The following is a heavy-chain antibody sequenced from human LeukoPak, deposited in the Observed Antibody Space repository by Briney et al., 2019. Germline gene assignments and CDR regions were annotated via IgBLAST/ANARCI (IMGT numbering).Heavy chain of an antibody. CDR3: ARGAYSGPVGFFDY. D-gene: IGHD1-26*01. CDR1: GYTFASYA. V-gene: IGHV1-3*01. Sequence: GASVKVSCKASGYTFASYAMHWVRQAPGQRLEWMGWINAGNGNTKYSQKFQGRVTITRDTSASTAYMELSSLRSEDTAVYYCARGAYSGPVGFFDYWGQGTLVTVSS. CDR2: INAGNGNT. J-gene: IGHJ4*02.